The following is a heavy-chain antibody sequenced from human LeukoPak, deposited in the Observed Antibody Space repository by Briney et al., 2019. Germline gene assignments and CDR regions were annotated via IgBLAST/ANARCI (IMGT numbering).Heavy chain of an antibody. Sequence: SETLPLTCNVSGASMSSNYWSWSRQPPGKGLEWIGYIYHSGNTNYSPSLESRVTMSVDESKNQFSLRVHFVSAADTAVYYCASTRRAAVAGRFDSWGQGTLVTVSS. J-gene: IGHJ4*02. CDR1: GASMSSNY. D-gene: IGHD6-19*01. CDR3: ASTRRAAVAGRFDS. V-gene: IGHV4-4*09. CDR2: IYHSGNT.